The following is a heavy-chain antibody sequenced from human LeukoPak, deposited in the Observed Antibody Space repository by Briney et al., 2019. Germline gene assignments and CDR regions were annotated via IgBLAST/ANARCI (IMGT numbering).Heavy chain of an antibody. V-gene: IGHV3-23*01. CDR2: ISGSGGST. J-gene: IGHJ4*02. CDR1: GFTFGSYA. Sequence: PGGSLRLSCAASGFTFGSYAMSWVRQAPGKGLEWVSAISGSGGSTYYADSVKGRFTISRDNSKNTLYLQMNSLRAEDTAVYYCAKVITFGGVIDAFDYWGQGTLVTVSS. CDR3: AKVITFGGVIDAFDY. D-gene: IGHD3-16*02.